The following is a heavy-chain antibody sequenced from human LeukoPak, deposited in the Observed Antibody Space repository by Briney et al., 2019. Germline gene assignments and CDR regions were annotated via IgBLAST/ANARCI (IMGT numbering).Heavy chain of an antibody. J-gene: IGHJ4*02. CDR1: GFTFSSYA. CDR3: ASWG. Sequence: GVTRRLACSASGFTFSSYAMHWVCQAPGKGLEYVSAISSNGGSTYYADSVKGRFTIPRDNSKNTLYLQMNSLRAEDTAVYYCASWGWGQGTLVTVSS. CDR2: ISSNGGST. D-gene: IGHD3-16*01. V-gene: IGHV3-64*04.